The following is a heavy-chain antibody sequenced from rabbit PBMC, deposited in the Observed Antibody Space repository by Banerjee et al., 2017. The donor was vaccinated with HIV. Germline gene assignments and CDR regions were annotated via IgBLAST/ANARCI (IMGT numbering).Heavy chain of an antibody. D-gene: IGHD4-2*01. CDR1: GFSFSSSYW. CDR3: ARDAGYAGSNL. Sequence: QSLEESGGDLVKPGASLTLTCTASGFSFSSSYWICWVRQAPGKGLEWIACIYAGSSGSTYYASWAKGRFPISKSSSTTVTLQMTSLTAADTATYFCARDAGYAGSNLWGQGTLVTVS. J-gene: IGHJ4*01. CDR2: IYAGSSGST. V-gene: IGHV1S40*01.